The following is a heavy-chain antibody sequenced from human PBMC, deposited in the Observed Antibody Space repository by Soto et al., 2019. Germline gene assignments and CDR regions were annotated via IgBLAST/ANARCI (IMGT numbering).Heavy chain of an antibody. Sequence: EVQLVESGGGLVQPGGSLRLSCVASGFTFSTYWMSWVRQAPGKGLEWVANIQQDGSEKYYVDSVKGRFTISRDNAKNSLSLQMTSLRAEDTAVYYCARGGQLWFGESQFDYWGQGTLVTVSS. CDR3: ARGGQLWFGESQFDY. V-gene: IGHV3-7*01. J-gene: IGHJ4*02. D-gene: IGHD3-10*01. CDR2: IQQDGSEK. CDR1: GFTFSTYW.